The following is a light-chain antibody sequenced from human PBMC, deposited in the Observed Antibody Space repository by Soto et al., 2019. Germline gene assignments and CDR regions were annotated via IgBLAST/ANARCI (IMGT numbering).Light chain of an antibody. CDR2: DAF. J-gene: IGKJ5*01. V-gene: IGKV3-20*01. Sequence: EVVMTQSPANLSVSPGVGATLSCWASQSVSTTLAWYQQKPGQPPRLLIYDAFKRATAIPARFSGRGSGTDFTLTISRLEPEDFAVYYCQQYGSSPVITFGQGTRLEIK. CDR3: QQYGSSPVIT. CDR1: QSVSTT.